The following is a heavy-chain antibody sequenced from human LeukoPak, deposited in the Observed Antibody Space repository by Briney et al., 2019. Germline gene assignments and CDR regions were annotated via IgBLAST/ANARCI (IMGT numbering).Heavy chain of an antibody. Sequence: GGSLRLSCAASGFTFSSYAMHWVRQAPGKGLEWVAVIPYDGSNEYYADSVKGRSTISRDNSKNTLYLQMNSLRAEDTAVYYCARSRGYCSGGSCHNYYYGMDVWGKGTTVTVSS. CDR2: IPYDGSNE. CDR1: GFTFSSYA. CDR3: ARSRGYCSGGSCHNYYYGMDV. J-gene: IGHJ6*04. D-gene: IGHD2-15*01. V-gene: IGHV3-30*04.